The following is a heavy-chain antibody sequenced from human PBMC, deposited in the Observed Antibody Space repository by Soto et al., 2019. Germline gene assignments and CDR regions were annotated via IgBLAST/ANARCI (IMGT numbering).Heavy chain of an antibody. CDR2: IIPIFGTA. CDR1: GGTFSSYA. D-gene: IGHD2-15*01. CDR3: ARWKYCSGGSCYFWFDP. Sequence: EASVKVSCKASGGTFSSYAISWVRQAPGQGLEWMGGIIPIFGTANYAQKFQGRVTITADESTSTAYMELSSLRSEDTAVYYCARWKYCSGGSCYFWFDPWGQGTLVTVSS. V-gene: IGHV1-69*13. J-gene: IGHJ5*02.